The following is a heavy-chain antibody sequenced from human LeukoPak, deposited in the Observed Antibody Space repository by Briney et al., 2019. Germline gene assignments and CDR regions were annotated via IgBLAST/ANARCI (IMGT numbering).Heavy chain of an antibody. CDR1: GYSITTTYY. D-gene: IGHD6-13*01. Sequence: SETLSLTCTVSGYSITTTYYWGWIRQSPRKGLEWIGGIYHSGTTYYNPSLKSRVTMSVETSQNQFSLKVRSVTAADTAVYYCARAPITAGGNFDLWGRGTLVTVSS. CDR2: IYHSGTT. J-gene: IGHJ2*01. V-gene: IGHV4-38-2*02. CDR3: ARAPITAGGNFDL.